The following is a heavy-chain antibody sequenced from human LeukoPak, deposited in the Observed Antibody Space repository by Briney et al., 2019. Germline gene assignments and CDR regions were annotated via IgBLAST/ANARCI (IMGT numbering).Heavy chain of an antibody. J-gene: IGHJ4*02. V-gene: IGHV3-7*01. D-gene: IGHD3-10*01. CDR1: GFTFSRYW. CDR3: ARSPNYKGYFDY. Sequence: PGGSLRLSCAASGFTFSRYWMTWVRQAPGTGLELVANIKEDGSEKYYVDSVMGRFTISRDNAKNSLYLQMNSLGAEDTAVYYCARSPNYKGYFDYWGQGTLVTVSS. CDR2: IKEDGSEK.